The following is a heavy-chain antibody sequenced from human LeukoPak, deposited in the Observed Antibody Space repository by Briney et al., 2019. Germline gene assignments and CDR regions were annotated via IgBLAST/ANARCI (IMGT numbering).Heavy chain of an antibody. CDR3: TTAGGYYDFWSGYYEVDY. CDR1: GFTFSNAW. V-gene: IGHV3-15*01. CDR2: IKSKADGGTT. J-gene: IGHJ4*02. Sequence: GGSLRLSCAASGFTFSNAWMSWVRQAPGKGLEWVGRIKSKADGGTTDYAAPVKGRLTISRDDSKNTLYLQMNSLKTEDTAVYYCTTAGGYYDFWSGYYEVDYWGQGTLVTVSS. D-gene: IGHD3-3*01.